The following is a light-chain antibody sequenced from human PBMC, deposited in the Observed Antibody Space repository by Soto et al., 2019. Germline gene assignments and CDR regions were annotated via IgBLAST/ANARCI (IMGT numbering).Light chain of an antibody. CDR2: GAS. CDR1: QSVSSSY. V-gene: IGKV3-20*01. CDR3: QHYGSSPWT. J-gene: IGKJ1*01. Sequence: VLTQSPGTLSLSPGEGATLSCRASQSVSSSYLAWYQQKPGQAPRLLIYGASSRATGIPDRFSGSGSGTDFTLTISRLEPEDFAVYYCQHYGSSPWTFGQGTKVEIK.